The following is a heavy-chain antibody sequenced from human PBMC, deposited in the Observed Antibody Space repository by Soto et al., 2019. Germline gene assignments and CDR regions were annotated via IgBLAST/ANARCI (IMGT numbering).Heavy chain of an antibody. D-gene: IGHD1-1*01. Sequence: GGSLRLSCAASGFIFSDYYMSWVRQTPGKGLEWVSYISTRSTYTNYADSVKGRFTISRDNTKNSLYLQMDSLRVEDTAVYYCARDLAWKRGKVGRYYYGMDVWGQGTTVTVSS. V-gene: IGHV3-11*06. CDR1: GFIFSDYY. CDR2: ISTRSTYT. J-gene: IGHJ6*02. CDR3: ARDLAWKRGKVGRYYYGMDV.